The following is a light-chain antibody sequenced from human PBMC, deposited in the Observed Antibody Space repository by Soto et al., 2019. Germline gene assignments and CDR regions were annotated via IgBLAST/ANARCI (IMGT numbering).Light chain of an antibody. V-gene: IGKV1-5*03. Sequence: DIQMTQSPSTLSASVGDRVTITCRASQSISGSLAWYQQKPGKAPKLLLYEASNLESGVPSRFSGSGSGTEYALSISRLQPDDSASYYCQQSNGYWTFRQGTRVEIK. CDR2: EAS. CDR1: QSISGS. CDR3: QQSNGYWT. J-gene: IGKJ1*01.